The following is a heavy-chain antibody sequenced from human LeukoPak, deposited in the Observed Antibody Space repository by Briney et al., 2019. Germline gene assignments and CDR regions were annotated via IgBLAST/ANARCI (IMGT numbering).Heavy chain of an antibody. J-gene: IGHJ4*02. V-gene: IGHV4-30-4*01. CDR2: INYSGST. CDR3: ARTMITFGGVIVCFDY. D-gene: IGHD3-16*02. CDR1: GGSIGSGDHL. Sequence: SKTLSLTCTVSGGSIGSGDHLWSWIRQSPGKGLEWIASINYSGSTYYDPSLKSRVTISVDTSKNQFSLKLSSVTAADTAVYYCARTMITFGGVIVCFDYWGQGTLVTVSS.